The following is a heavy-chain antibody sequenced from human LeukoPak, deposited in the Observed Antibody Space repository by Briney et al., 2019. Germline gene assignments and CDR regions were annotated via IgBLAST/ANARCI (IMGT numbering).Heavy chain of an antibody. V-gene: IGHV3-7*01. Sequence: PGGSLRLSCAASGFTFGTYWMHWVRQGPGKGLELVASIKEDGSEKYYVDSVKGRFTISRDNAENSLYLQMNSLRAEDTAVYYCARGHDSWGQGTLVTVSS. J-gene: IGHJ4*02. CDR1: GFTFGTYW. CDR3: ARGHDS. CDR2: IKEDGSEK.